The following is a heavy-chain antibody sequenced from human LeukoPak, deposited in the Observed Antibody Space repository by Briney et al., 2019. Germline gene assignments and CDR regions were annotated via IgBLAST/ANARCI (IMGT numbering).Heavy chain of an antibody. CDR3: ASGYSYDSLRF. Sequence: GGSLRLSCVASGFTFSIYSGIWVRHTPGKGLECVSSISSGSTYIYSPDSVRGRFTISRDNAKNSLFLQMDSLRPEDTAVYYCASGYSYDSLRFWGQGTLVTVSS. D-gene: IGHD3-22*01. CDR2: ISSGSTYI. CDR1: GFTFSIYS. V-gene: IGHV3-21*01. J-gene: IGHJ4*02.